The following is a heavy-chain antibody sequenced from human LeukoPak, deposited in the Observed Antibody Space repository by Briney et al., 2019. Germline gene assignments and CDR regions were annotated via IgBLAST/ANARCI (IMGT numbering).Heavy chain of an antibody. D-gene: IGHD3-16*01. CDR2: ISTYNGDT. CDR3: AREGLGELTLDY. V-gene: IGHV1-18*01. J-gene: IGHJ4*02. CDR1: GYTFTSYG. Sequence: ASVTVSCKASGYTFTSYGISWVRQAPGQGLEWMGWISTYNGDTNYAQKLQGRVTMTTDTSTNTAYMELRSLRSDDTAVYYCAREGLGELTLDYWGQGTLVTVSS.